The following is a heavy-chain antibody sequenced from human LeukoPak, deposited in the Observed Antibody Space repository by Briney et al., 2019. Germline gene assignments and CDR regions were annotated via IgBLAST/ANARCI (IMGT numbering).Heavy chain of an antibody. CDR1: GYTFTGYY. J-gene: IGHJ4*02. V-gene: IGHV1-2*07. Sequence: ASVNVSCTASGYTFTGYYMHWVRQAAGQGLAWMGWINPNSGGPNYAHKFQGRATMTRDTSISTAHMELSRLRSDDTAVYYCASGQAMITFGGVIAIKEAPFDYLGQGSLVTVSS. CDR3: ASGQAMITFGGVIAIKEAPFDY. D-gene: IGHD3-16*02. CDR2: INPNSGGP.